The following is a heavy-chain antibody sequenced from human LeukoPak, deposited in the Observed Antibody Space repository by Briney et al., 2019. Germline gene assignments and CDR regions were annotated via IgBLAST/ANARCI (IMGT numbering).Heavy chain of an antibody. D-gene: IGHD6-13*01. Sequence: GASVKVSCKASGYTFTGYYMHWVRQAPGQGREWMGWINPNSGGTNYAQKFQGRVTMTRDTSISTAYMELSRLRSDDTAVYYCASSSSSWYGAYYYYMDVWGKGTTVTVSS. CDR2: INPNSGGT. CDR3: ASSSSSWYGAYYYYMDV. V-gene: IGHV1-2*02. J-gene: IGHJ6*03. CDR1: GYTFTGYY.